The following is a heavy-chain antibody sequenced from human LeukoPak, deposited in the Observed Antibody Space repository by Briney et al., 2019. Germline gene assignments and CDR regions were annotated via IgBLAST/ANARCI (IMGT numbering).Heavy chain of an antibody. CDR3: ARRPIEVVPAASGGMDV. Sequence: SETLSLTCTVSGCSISSSSYYWCWIRQPPGKGLEWIGSIYYSGSTYYNPSLKSRVTISVDTSKNQFSLKLSSVTAADTAVYYCARRPIEVVPAASGGMDVWGQGTTVTVSS. CDR2: IYYSGST. V-gene: IGHV4-39*01. D-gene: IGHD2-2*01. J-gene: IGHJ6*02. CDR1: GCSISSSSYY.